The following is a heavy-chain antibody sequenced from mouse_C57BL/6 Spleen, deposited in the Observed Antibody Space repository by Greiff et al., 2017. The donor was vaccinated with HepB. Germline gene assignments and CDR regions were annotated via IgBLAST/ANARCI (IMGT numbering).Heavy chain of an antibody. D-gene: IGHD2-5*01. V-gene: IGHV1-62-2*01. CDR1: GYTFTEYT. Sequence: QVHVKQSGAELVKPGASVKLSCKASGYTFTEYTIHWVKQRSGQGLEWIGWFYPGSGSIKYNEKFKDKATLTADKSSSTVYMQLSRLTSEDSAVYFCARHESNYVGGWFAYWGQGTLVTVSA. J-gene: IGHJ3*01. CDR2: FYPGSGSI. CDR3: ARHESNYVGGWFAY.